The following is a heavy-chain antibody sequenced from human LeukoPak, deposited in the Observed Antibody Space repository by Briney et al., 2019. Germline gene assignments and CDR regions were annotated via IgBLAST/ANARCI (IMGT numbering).Heavy chain of an antibody. J-gene: IGHJ5*02. CDR3: ARVKFTMVRGVIVPSPNWFDP. D-gene: IGHD3-10*01. CDR2: IYYSGST. Sequence: PSETLSLTCTVSGGSVSSGSYYWSWIRQPPGKGLEWIGYIYYSGSTNYNPSLKSRVTISVDTSKNQFSLKLSSVTAADTAVYYCARVKFTMVRGVIVPSPNWFDPWGQGTLVTVSS. V-gene: IGHV4-61*01. CDR1: GGSVSSGSYY.